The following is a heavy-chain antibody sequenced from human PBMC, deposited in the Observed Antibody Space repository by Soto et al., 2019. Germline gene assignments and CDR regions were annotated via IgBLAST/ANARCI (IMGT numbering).Heavy chain of an antibody. CDR3: ARNYDFWSGPTYYYYMDV. V-gene: IGHV4-59*01. J-gene: IGHJ6*03. D-gene: IGHD3-3*01. CDR2: IYYSGST. Sequence: SETLSLTCTVSGGSISSYYWSWIRQPPGKGLEWIGYIYYSGSTNYNPSLKSRVTISVDTSKNQFSLKLSSVTAADTAVYYCARNYDFWSGPTYYYYMDVWGKGTTVTVSS. CDR1: GGSISSYY.